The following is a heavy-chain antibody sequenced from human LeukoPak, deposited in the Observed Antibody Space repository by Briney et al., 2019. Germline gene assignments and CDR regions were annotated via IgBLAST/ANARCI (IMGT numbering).Heavy chain of an antibody. CDR2: INDRGRA. J-gene: IGHJ6*02. CDR3: ASGSSGRGTAVDV. CDR1: GGSISSSSYY. V-gene: IGHV4-39*07. D-gene: IGHD3-22*01. Sequence: SETLSLTCTVSGGSISSSSYYWGWIRQPPGKGLEWLGEINDRGRANYNPSLRSRVSMSVDTSKSQFSLKLTTVTAADTGVYYCASGSSGRGTAVDVWGQGTTVIVSS.